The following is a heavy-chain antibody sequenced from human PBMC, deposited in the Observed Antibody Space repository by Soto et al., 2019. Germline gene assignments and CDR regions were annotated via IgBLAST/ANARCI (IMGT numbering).Heavy chain of an antibody. J-gene: IGHJ4*02. Sequence: EVQLLESGGGLVQPGGSLRLSCAVSGFTFSSFAMSWVRQAPGKGLEWVSVISSSGGTTYYADSVKGRFTISRDNSKNPLNLQMNSLRAEDTAVYYCARDYSYACDYWGQGTLVTVSS. D-gene: IGHD3-16*01. CDR1: GFTFSSFA. V-gene: IGHV3-23*01. CDR3: ARDYSYACDY. CDR2: ISSSGGTT.